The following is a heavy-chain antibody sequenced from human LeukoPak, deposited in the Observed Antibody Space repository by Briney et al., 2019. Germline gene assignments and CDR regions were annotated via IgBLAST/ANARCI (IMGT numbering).Heavy chain of an antibody. J-gene: IGHJ4*02. D-gene: IGHD6-19*01. V-gene: IGHV3-33*06. CDR1: GFTYSSYG. CDR2: IWYDGSNK. CDR3: AKMLGGWYRY. Sequence: GGSLRLSCAASGFTYSSYGMHWVRQAPGKGLEWVAVIWYDGSNKYYADSVKGRFTISRDNSKNTLYLQMNSLRAEDTAVYYCAKMLGGWYRYWGQGTLVTVSS.